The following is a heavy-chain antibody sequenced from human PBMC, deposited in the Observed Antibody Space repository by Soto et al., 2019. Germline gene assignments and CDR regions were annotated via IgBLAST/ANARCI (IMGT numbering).Heavy chain of an antibody. CDR1: GFTFNSYA. Sequence: PGGSLRLSCAASGFTFNSYAMHWVRQAPGRGLEWVAVIPYDGSEKYYADSVKGRFTISRDSSTNTLYLQMNSLRVDDTAVYSCAKDTNKWPKILESWGQGTLVTVSS. CDR2: IPYDGSEK. D-gene: IGHD5-12*01. J-gene: IGHJ4*02. V-gene: IGHV3-30-3*01. CDR3: AKDTNKWPKILES.